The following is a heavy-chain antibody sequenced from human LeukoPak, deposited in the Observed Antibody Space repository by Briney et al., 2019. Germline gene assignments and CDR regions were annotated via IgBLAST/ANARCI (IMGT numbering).Heavy chain of an antibody. CDR2: IGSGAKM. V-gene: IGHV3-69-1*02. CDR1: GFSISGRD. D-gene: IGHD1-1*01. Sequence: GGSLRLSCTVSGFSISGRDMTWGRQVPGKGLEWVSSIGSGAKMFYTDSVKGRFTVSRDTSKNTLFLQMNSLRAEDTAVYYCATTVWTGQFPDYFDVWGQGTLVTVSS. J-gene: IGHJ4*02. CDR3: ATTVWTGQFPDYFDV.